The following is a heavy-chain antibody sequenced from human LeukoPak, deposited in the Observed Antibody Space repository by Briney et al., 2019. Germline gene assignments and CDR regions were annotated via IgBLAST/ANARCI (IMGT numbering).Heavy chain of an antibody. CDR1: GFIFRDYY. J-gene: IGHJ4*02. D-gene: IGHD3-9*01. CDR3: ARDISRSPRDY. Sequence: GGSLRLSCAASGFIFRDYYMRWIRQAPGKGLEWSSYISTTSGFTKYADSVKGRFIISRDNAKNTLYLQMNSLGVDDTAVYYCARDISRSPRDYWGQGTLVTVSS. V-gene: IGHV3-11*06. CDR2: ISTTSGFT.